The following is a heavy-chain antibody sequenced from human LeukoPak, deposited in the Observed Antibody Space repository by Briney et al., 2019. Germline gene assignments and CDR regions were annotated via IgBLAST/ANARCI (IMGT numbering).Heavy chain of an antibody. Sequence: GASVKVSCKASGYTFTSYGISWVRQAPGQGLEWMGWISAYNGNTNYAQKLQGRVTMTTDTSTSTAYMELRSLRSDDTAVYYCARDPGYYDILTGYYKPSPFDYWGQGTLVTVSS. CDR1: GYTFTSYG. D-gene: IGHD3-9*01. CDR2: ISAYNGNT. CDR3: ARDPGYYDILTGYYKPSPFDY. V-gene: IGHV1-18*01. J-gene: IGHJ4*02.